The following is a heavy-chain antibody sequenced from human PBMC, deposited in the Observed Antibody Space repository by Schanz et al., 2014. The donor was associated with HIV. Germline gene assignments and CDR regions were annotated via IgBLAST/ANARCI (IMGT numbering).Heavy chain of an antibody. D-gene: IGHD1-26*01. J-gene: IGHJ5*01. V-gene: IGHV4-31*03. CDR1: GGSISNGGYY. CDR2: IYYTGST. Sequence: QVHLQASGPGLVKPSQTLSLTCTVSGGSISNGGYYWSWIRHLPGKGLEWFGYIYYTGSTHYNPSLKSRVTISVDTSKNQFSLKLNSVIAADTAVYYCARDRKSGNYDGGFDSWGQGTLVTVSS. CDR3: ARDRKSGNYDGGFDS.